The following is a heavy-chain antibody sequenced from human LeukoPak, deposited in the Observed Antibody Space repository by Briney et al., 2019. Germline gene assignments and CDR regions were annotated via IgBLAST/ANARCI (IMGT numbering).Heavy chain of an antibody. V-gene: IGHV3-23*01. CDR3: AKDGPASWGYFDY. CDR1: GFTFRSYA. D-gene: IGHD3-16*01. Sequence: GGSLRLSCAASGFTFRSYAMNWVRQAPGKGLEWVSAISGSGSSTYYADSVKGRFTISRDSSKNTLYLQMNSLRAEDTAEYYCAKDGPASWGYFDYWGQGTLVTVSS. J-gene: IGHJ4*02. CDR2: ISGSGSST.